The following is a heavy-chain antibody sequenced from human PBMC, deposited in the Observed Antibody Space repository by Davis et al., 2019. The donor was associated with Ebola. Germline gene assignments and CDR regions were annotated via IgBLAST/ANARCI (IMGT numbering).Heavy chain of an antibody. CDR3: ASLRRTITGMDDGFDI. D-gene: IGHD1-20*01. CDR1: EDSFTSYS. CDR2: IYTGDSDN. Sequence: GESLKISCTDSEDSFTSYSIGWMRQMPGKGLEWVGIIYTGDSDNRYSPSFRGQVTISADKSTRTAYLQWGSLKASDSAMYYCASLRRTITGMDDGFDIWGQGTMVTVSS. J-gene: IGHJ3*02. V-gene: IGHV5-51*01.